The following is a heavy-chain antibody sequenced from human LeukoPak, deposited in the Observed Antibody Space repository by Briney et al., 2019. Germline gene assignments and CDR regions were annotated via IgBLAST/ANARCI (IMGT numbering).Heavy chain of an antibody. V-gene: IGHV4-34*01. Sequence: SETLSLTCAVYGGSFSGYYWSWIRQPPGKGLEWIGEINHSGSTNYNPSLKGRVTISVDTSKNQFSLKLSSVTAADTAVYYCARGMGYCSSTSCRRKPRFDPWGQGTLVTVSS. J-gene: IGHJ5*02. CDR3: ARGMGYCSSTSCRRKPRFDP. CDR1: GGSFSGYY. D-gene: IGHD2-2*01. CDR2: INHSGST.